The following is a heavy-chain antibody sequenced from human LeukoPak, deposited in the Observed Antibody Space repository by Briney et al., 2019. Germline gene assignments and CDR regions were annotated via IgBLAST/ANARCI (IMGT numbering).Heavy chain of an antibody. CDR2: IYPGDSDT. D-gene: IGHD5-12*01. CDR3: VRRGAHWATKPYYFDY. V-gene: IGHV5-51*01. CDR1: GYGFTSYW. J-gene: IGHJ4*02. Sequence: GESLKISCKGSGYGFTSYWIGWVRQMPGKGLEWMGIIYPGDSDTRYSPSFQGQVTISADKSISTAYLQWSSLKASDTAMYYCVRRGAHWATKPYYFDYWGQGTLVTVSS.